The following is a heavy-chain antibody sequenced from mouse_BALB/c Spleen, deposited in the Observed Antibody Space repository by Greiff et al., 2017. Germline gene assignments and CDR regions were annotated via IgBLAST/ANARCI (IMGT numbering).Heavy chain of an antibody. Sequence: EVQLVESGGGLVKLGGSLKLSCAASGFTFSSYYMSWVRQTPEKRLELVAAINSNGGSTYYPDTVKGRFTISRDNAKNTLYLQMSSLKSEDTAMYYCARHDYWGQGTTLTVSS. J-gene: IGHJ2*01. V-gene: IGHV5-6-2*01. CDR3: ARHDY. CDR1: GFTFSSYY. CDR2: INSNGGST.